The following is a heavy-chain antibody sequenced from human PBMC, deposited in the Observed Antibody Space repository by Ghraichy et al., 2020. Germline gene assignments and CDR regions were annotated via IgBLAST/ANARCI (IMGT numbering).Heavy chain of an antibody. CDR2: ITPSGST. J-gene: IGHJ4*02. CDR3: AGHPYDFDS. D-gene: IGHD3-22*01. Sequence: SETLSLTCAVYGGSSSTYFWSWIRQPPGQGLEWIGEITPSGSTNYNPSLKSRVTISKDTSKNQISLRLSSETAADTAVYYCAGHPYDFDSWGQGTLVTVSS. CDR1: GGSSSTYF. V-gene: IGHV4-34*01.